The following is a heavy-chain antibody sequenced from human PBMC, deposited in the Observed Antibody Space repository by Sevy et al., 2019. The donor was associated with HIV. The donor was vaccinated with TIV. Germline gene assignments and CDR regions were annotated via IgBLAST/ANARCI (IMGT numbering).Heavy chain of an antibody. D-gene: IGHD6-19*01. CDR2: IYYTGST. CDR1: GGSISSYY. Sequence: SETLSLTCTVSGGSISSYYWNWIRQSPGKGLEWIGYIYYTGSTNYNPSLKSRVTISVDTSKNQFSLKLTSVTAADTAVYYCARELNSGRYYGMDVWGQRTTVTVSS. J-gene: IGHJ6*02. CDR3: ARELNSGRYYGMDV. V-gene: IGHV4-59*01.